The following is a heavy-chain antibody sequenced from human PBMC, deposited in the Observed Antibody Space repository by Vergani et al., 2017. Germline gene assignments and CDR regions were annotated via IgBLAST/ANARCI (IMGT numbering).Heavy chain of an antibody. CDR1: GFTFSRHW. Sequence: EVQLLESGGGLVQPGGSLRLSCAASGFTFSRHWMHWVRQAPGKGLVWVSRVNPEGTNTPYADSVKGRFTISRDNSKNTLYLQMNSLRAEDTAVYYCAKEGPAEEEEAVAESGFDYWGQGTLVTVSS. CDR2: VNPEGTNT. CDR3: AKEGPAEEEEAVAESGFDY. D-gene: IGHD6-19*01. J-gene: IGHJ4*02. V-gene: IGHV3-74*01.